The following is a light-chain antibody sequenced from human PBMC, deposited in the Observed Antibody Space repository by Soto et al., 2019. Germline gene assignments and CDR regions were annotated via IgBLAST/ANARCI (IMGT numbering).Light chain of an antibody. CDR3: QQTYITPIT. CDR2: SSS. J-gene: IGKJ5*01. CDR1: QTINNN. V-gene: IGKV1-39*01. Sequence: DIEMTQSPASLSASVGDRVTISCRTSQTINNNLNWSQQRPGKAPKLLIYSSSSLMSGVPPRFSGSGSGTDFTLNISSIQPEDFATYFCQQTYITPITFGQGTRLDIK.